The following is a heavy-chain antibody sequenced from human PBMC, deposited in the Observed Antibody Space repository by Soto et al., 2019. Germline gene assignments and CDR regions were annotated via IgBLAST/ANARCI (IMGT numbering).Heavy chain of an antibody. CDR2: IWYYGSNK. Sequence: GGSLRLSCAASGFTFSSYGMHWVRQAPGKGLEWVAVIWYYGSNKYYADSVKGRFTISRDNSKNTLYLQMNSLRAEDTAVYYCARDNNEYDSSGVHGMDVWGQGTTVTVSS. V-gene: IGHV3-33*01. CDR3: ARDNNEYDSSGVHGMDV. J-gene: IGHJ6*02. D-gene: IGHD3-22*01. CDR1: GFTFSSYG.